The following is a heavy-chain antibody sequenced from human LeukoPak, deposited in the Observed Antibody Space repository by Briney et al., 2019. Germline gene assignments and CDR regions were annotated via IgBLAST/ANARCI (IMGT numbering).Heavy chain of an antibody. CDR2: IYYSGST. CDR1: GGSISSGGYY. Sequence: SQTLSLTCTVSGGSISSGGYYWSWIRQHPGKGLEWIGYIYYSGSTYYNPSLKSRVTISVDTSKNQFSLKLSSVTAADTAVYYCARHDRDNYYMDVWGKGTTVTVSS. V-gene: IGHV4-31*03. CDR3: ARHDRDNYYMDV. J-gene: IGHJ6*03. D-gene: IGHD1-14*01.